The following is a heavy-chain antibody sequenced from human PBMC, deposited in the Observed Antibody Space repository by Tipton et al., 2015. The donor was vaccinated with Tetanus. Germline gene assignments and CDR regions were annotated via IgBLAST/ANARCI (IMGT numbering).Heavy chain of an antibody. V-gene: IGHV4-59*12. Sequence: TLSLTCSVSDGSSRNYYWSWIRQPPGKGLEWIGNIYSSGSANYNPSLKSRVTISADTSRNQFSLTLSSVTAADTAVYYCARGSGWADFWGQGTQVTVSS. D-gene: IGHD6-19*01. J-gene: IGHJ4*02. CDR3: ARGSGWADF. CDR1: DGSSRNYY. CDR2: IYSSGSA.